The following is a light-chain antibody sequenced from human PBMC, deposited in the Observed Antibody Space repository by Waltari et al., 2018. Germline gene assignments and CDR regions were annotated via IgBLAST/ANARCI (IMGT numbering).Light chain of an antibody. Sequence: QSVLTQPPSVSGAPGPRVTIPCTGSGSNLGAGYDVHWYRQLPGKAPTLLIYGIDTRPPGVPDRFAGSQYGTSASPAIAGLQADDEGDYYCASWDDSLNGHWVFGGGTKVTVL. V-gene: IGLV1-40*01. J-gene: IGLJ3*02. CDR3: ASWDDSLNGHWV. CDR2: GID. CDR1: GSNLGAGYD.